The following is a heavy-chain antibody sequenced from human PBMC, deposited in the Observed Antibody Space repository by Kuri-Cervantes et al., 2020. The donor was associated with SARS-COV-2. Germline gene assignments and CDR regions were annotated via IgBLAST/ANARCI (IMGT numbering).Heavy chain of an antibody. J-gene: IGHJ6*02. V-gene: IGHV4-39*01. CDR3: ARVPPETQFLYYYYYGMDV. CDR1: GGSISSSSYY. CDR2: IYYSGST. Sequence: SETLSLTCTVSGGSISSSSYYWGWIRQPPGKGLEWIGSIYYSGSTYYNPSLKSRVTISVDTSKNQFSLKLSSVTATDTAVYYCARVPPETQFLYYYYYGMDVWGQGTTVTVSS.